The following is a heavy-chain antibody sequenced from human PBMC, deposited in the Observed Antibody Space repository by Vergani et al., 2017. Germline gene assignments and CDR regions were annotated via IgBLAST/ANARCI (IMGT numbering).Heavy chain of an antibody. D-gene: IGHD5-18*01. Sequence: VNLSISGGGVVQAGGSLRLSCVASGFDFRTFGMHWVRRAPGKGLEWVSTITYNGGRTYYADSVTGRFTISRDNSKNTLFLQLKTLRAEDTAIYYCAELYGDDGYSPFWGQGTLVTVSS. CDR2: ITYNGGRT. CDR1: GFDFRTFG. CDR3: AELYGDDGYSPF. J-gene: IGHJ4*02. V-gene: IGHV3-NL1*01.